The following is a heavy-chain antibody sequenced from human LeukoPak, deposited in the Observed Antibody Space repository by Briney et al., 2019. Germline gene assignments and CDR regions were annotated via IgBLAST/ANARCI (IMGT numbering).Heavy chain of an antibody. D-gene: IGHD3-10*01. J-gene: IGHJ4*02. CDR3: ARDRELWFGELLSSIIDY. CDR1: GYTFTGYY. Sequence: ASVEVSCKASGYTFTGYYMHWVRQAPGQGLEWMGRINPNSGGTNYAQKFQGRVTMTRDTSISTAYMELSRLRSDDTAVYYCARDRELWFGELLSSIIDYWGQGTLVTVSS. CDR2: INPNSGGT. V-gene: IGHV1-2*06.